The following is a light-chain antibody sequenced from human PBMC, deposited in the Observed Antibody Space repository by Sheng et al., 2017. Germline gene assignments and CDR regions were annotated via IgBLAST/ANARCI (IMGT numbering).Light chain of an antibody. CDR3: QQYGNSPPNT. CDR2: GAS. J-gene: IGKJ2*01. CDR1: QSVSRNY. Sequence: EIVLTQSPGTLSLSPGERATLSCRASQSVSRNYLAWYQHKPGQAPRLLIYGASTRATGIPDRFSGSGSGTDFTLTISRLEPEDFAVYFCQQYGNSPPNTFGQGTKLEI. V-gene: IGKV3-20*01.